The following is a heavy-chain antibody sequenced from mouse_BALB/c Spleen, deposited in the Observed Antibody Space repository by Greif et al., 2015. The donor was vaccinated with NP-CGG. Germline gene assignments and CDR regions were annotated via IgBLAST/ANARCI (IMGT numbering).Heavy chain of an antibody. V-gene: IGHV1-15*01. CDR1: GYTFTDYE. J-gene: IGHJ2*01. CDR2: IDPETGGT. D-gene: IGHD1-1*01. CDR3: TRDTTVAYYFDY. Sequence: VQLQQSGAELVRPGASVTLSCKASGYTFTDYEMHWVKQTPVHGLEWIGAIDPETGGTAYNQKFKGKATLTADKSSSTAYMELRSLTSEDSAVYYCTRDTTVAYYFDYWGQGTTLTVSS.